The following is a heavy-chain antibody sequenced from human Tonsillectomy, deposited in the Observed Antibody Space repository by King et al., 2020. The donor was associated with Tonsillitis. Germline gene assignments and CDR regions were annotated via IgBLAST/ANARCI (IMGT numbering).Heavy chain of an antibody. CDR3: AKDFLKYYSDNSNSDNWFDP. Sequence: VQLVESGGGLVQPGGSLRISCAASGFTFISYAMSWVRQAPGKGLEWVSSISGSGGSTYYADSVKGRFTISRDNSKNTLYLQMNSLRAEDTAVYYCAKDFLKYYSDNSNSDNWFDPWGQGTLVTVSS. CDR1: GFTFISYA. D-gene: IGHD3-22*01. J-gene: IGHJ5*02. V-gene: IGHV3-23*04. CDR2: ISGSGGST.